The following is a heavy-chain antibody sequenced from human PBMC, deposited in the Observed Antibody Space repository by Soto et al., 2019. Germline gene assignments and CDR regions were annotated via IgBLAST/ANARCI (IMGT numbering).Heavy chain of an antibody. Sequence: QVQLQESGPGLVKPSETLSLTCTVSGGSISSYYWSWIRQHPGKGLEWIGYIYYSGSTNYNPSLTSRVTISVDTSKNQFSLKLRSVTAAATAVYYCARAWGRVFDYWGQGTLVTVSS. V-gene: IGHV4-59*01. J-gene: IGHJ4*02. CDR2: IYYSGST. CDR3: ARAWGRVFDY. D-gene: IGHD2-15*01. CDR1: GGSISSYY.